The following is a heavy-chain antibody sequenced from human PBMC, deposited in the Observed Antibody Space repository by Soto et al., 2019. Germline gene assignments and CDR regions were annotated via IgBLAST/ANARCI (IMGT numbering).Heavy chain of an antibody. J-gene: IGHJ6*02. V-gene: IGHV4-61*01. D-gene: IGHD1-1*01. CDR3: ARDLGPLQIYYYSGMDV. Sequence: QVQLVESGPGLLKPSETLSLTCTVSGGSVSSRSYYWSWIRQPPGKGLEWIGYVYYTGCANYNPSLKSRVTISLDTSKNQFSLRLTSVTPADTAVYYCARDLGPLQIYYYSGMDVWGPGTTVTVSS. CDR2: VYYTGCA. CDR1: GGSVSSRSYY.